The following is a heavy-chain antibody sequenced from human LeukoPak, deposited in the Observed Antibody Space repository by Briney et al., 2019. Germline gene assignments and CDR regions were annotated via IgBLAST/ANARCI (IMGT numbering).Heavy chain of an antibody. V-gene: IGHV4-59*12. CDR3: AREDYYDSSGYRTLNWFDP. J-gene: IGHJ5*02. CDR1: GGSISSYY. D-gene: IGHD3-22*01. CDR2: IYYSGST. Sequence: SETLSLTCTVSGGSISSYYWSWIRQPPGKGLEWIGYIYYSGSTNYNPSLKSRVTISVDTSKNQFSLKLSSVTAADTAVYYCAREDYYDSSGYRTLNWFDPWGQGTLVTVSS.